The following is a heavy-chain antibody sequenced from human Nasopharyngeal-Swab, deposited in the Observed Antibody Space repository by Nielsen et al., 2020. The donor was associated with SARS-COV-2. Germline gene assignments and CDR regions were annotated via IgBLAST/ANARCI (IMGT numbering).Heavy chain of an antibody. Sequence: WIRQPPGKGLEWVGFIRSKAYGGTTEYAASVKGRFTISRDDSKSIAYLQMNSLKTEDTAVYYCTGDLYNWNHDAFDIWGQGTMVTVSS. CDR2: IRSKAYGGTT. CDR3: TGDLYNWNHDAFDI. J-gene: IGHJ3*02. V-gene: IGHV3-49*02. D-gene: IGHD1-20*01.